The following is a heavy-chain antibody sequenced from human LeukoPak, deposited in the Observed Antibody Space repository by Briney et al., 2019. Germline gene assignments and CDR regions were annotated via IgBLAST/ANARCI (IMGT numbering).Heavy chain of an antibody. Sequence: SETLSLTCVVYGGSFSGYYWSWIRQPPGKGLEWIGSIYYSGSTYYNPSLKSRVTISVDTSKNQFSLRLSSVTAADTAVYYCARHESATLPDYWGQGTLVTVSS. D-gene: IGHD2-15*01. CDR3: ARHESATLPDY. J-gene: IGHJ4*02. V-gene: IGHV4-34*01. CDR1: GGSFSGYY. CDR2: IYYSGST.